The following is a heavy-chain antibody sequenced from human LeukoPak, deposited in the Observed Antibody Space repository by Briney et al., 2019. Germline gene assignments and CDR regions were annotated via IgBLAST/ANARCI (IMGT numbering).Heavy chain of an antibody. D-gene: IGHD2-2*01. Sequence: ASVKVSCKASGYTFTGYYMHWVRQAPGQGLEWMGWISAYNGNTNYAQKLQGRVTMTTDTSTSTAYMELRSLRSDDTAVYYCARFVVVPAAIPYYYYGMDVWGQGTTVTVSS. CDR2: ISAYNGNT. V-gene: IGHV1-18*04. CDR3: ARFVVVPAAIPYYYYGMDV. J-gene: IGHJ6*02. CDR1: GYTFTGYY.